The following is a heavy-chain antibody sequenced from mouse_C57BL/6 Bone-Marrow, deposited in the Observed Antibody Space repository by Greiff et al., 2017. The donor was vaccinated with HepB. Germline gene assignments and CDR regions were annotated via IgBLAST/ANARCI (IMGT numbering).Heavy chain of an antibody. CDR1: GYTFTSYW. CDR3: ARSGYYGTLFDY. Sequence: VQLQQSGTELVKPGASVKLSCKASGYTFTSYWMHWVKQRPGQGLEWIGNINPSNGGTNYNEKFKSKATLTVDKSSSTAYMQLSSLTSEDSAVYYCARSGYYGTLFDYWGQGTTLTVSS. D-gene: IGHD1-1*01. CDR2: INPSNGGT. J-gene: IGHJ2*01. V-gene: IGHV1-53*01.